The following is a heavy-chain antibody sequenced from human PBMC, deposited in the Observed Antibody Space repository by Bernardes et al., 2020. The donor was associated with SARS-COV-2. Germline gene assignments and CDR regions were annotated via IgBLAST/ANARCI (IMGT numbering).Heavy chain of an antibody. CDR2: ISYDGSNK. D-gene: IGHD5-18*01. J-gene: IGHJ6*01. Sequence: GGSLRLSCAASGFNFSSYGMHWIRQAPGKGLEWVAVISYDGSNKYYADSVKGRFTISRDNSKNTLYLQMNSLRAEDTAVYYCAKDLGGYSYGYSYYYYGMDGWRQGT. CDR1: GFNFSSYG. V-gene: IGHV3-30*18. CDR3: AKDLGGYSYGYSYYYYGMDG.